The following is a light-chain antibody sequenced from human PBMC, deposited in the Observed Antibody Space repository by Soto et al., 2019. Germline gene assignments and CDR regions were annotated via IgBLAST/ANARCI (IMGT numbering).Light chain of an antibody. J-gene: IGKJ3*01. CDR1: QSVSSY. CDR3: PQRSNRHPRIT. V-gene: IGKV3-11*01. Sequence: EIVLTQSPATLSLSPGERATLSCRASQSVSSYLAWYQQKPGQAPRLLIYDASNRATGIPARFSGSGSGTDFTLTISSLEPEDFAVYYCPQRSNRHPRITFGPGTKVAIK. CDR2: DAS.